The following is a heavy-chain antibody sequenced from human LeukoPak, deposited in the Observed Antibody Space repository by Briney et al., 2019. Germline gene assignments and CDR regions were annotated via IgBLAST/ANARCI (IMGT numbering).Heavy chain of an antibody. V-gene: IGHV4-39*07. D-gene: IGHD3-9*01. J-gene: IGHJ3*02. CDR1: GGSISTSNYY. CDR2: IFYSGST. CDR3: ARVEGRYDILTGYFPDAFDI. Sequence: SETLSLTCTVSGGSISTSNYYWGWIRQPPGKGLEWIGNIFYSGSTYYSPSLKSRVTISLDTSRNQFSLKLNSVTAADTAVYYCARVEGRYDILTGYFPDAFDIWGQGTMVTVSS.